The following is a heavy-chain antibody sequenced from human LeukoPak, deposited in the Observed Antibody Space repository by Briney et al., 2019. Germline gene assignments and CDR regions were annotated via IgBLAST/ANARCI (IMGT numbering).Heavy chain of an antibody. D-gene: IGHD3-22*01. CDR2: IIPILGIA. J-gene: IGHJ4*02. CDR3: ASRRRAGGSSGSDY. CDR1: GGTFSSYA. Sequence: ASVKVSRKASGGTFSSYAISWVRQAPGQGLEWMGRIIPILGIANYAQKFQGRVTITADKSTSTAYMELSSLRSEDTAVYYCASRRRAGGSSGSDYWGQGTLVTVSS. V-gene: IGHV1-69*04.